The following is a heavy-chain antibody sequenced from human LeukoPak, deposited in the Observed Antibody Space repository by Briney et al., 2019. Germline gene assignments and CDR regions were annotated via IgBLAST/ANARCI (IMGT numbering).Heavy chain of an antibody. CDR1: GESVSSYY. J-gene: IGHJ6*02. CDR2: INPSGST. CDR3: GRGRGL. V-gene: IGHV4-34*01. Sequence: PSETLSLTCAVYGESVSSYYFNWIRQFPGEGLEWIGEINPSGSTNYNPSLKSRVTISVDTSKNQFSLKLRSVTAADTAVYYCGRGRGLWGQGTTVTVSS.